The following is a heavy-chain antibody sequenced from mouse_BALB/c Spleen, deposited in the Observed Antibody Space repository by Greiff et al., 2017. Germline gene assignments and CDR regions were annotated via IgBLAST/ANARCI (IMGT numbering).Heavy chain of an antibody. Sequence: VQLQQSGAELVRPGASVKLSCKASGYTFTSYWINWVKQRPGQGLEWIGNIYPSDSYTNYNQKFKDKATLTVDKSSSTAYMQLSSPTSEDSAVYYCTRSGYYGGAMDYWGQGTSVTVSS. CDR3: TRSGYYGGAMDY. V-gene: IGHV1-69*02. CDR2: IYPSDSYT. J-gene: IGHJ4*01. CDR1: GYTFTSYW. D-gene: IGHD1-1*01.